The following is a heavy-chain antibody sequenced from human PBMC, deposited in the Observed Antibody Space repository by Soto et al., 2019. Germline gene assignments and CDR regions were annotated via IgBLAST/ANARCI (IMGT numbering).Heavy chain of an antibody. J-gene: IGHJ4*02. CDR3: GPVTVGAPRFNY. CDR1: GYTLTELS. D-gene: IGHD1-26*01. Sequence: QVQLVQSGAEVKKPGASVKVSCKVSGYTLTELSMHWVRQAPGKGLEWMGGFDPEDGETIYAQKFQGRVTMTQDTYTDTADTGLRSLRGEHTAVYELGPVTVGAPRFNYWGGGALVTVSS. V-gene: IGHV1-24*01. CDR2: FDPEDGET.